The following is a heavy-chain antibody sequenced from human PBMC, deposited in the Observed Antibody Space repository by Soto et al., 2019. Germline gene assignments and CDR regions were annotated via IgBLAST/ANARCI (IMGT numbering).Heavy chain of an antibody. CDR3: ATESGSTYGYFDH. J-gene: IGHJ4*02. CDR1: GGSVTSDEDY. CDR2: ISNSGST. D-gene: IGHD5-18*01. Sequence: SETLSLTCPVSGGSVTSDEDYWTWIRQSPGKGLEWIGYISNSGSTGYNPSLKTRLSMSVDRSKNQFTLRLTSVTAADTAVYFCATESGSTYGYFDHWGQGTQVTVSS. V-gene: IGHV4-30-4*01.